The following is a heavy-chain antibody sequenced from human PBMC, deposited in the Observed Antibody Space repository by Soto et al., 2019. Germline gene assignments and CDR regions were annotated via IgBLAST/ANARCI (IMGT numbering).Heavy chain of an antibody. D-gene: IGHD5-12*01. J-gene: IGHJ4*02. CDR3: ARDSGYDFNY. CDR2: IDPSDSYT. CDR1: GYSFTNYW. V-gene: IGHV5-10-1*01. Sequence: PGGSLKISCKSSGYSFTNYWISWVRQMPGKGLEWMGRIDPSDSYTNYSPSFQGHVTISADKSISTAYLQWSSLKASDTAMYYCARDSGYDFNYWGQGTLLTVSS.